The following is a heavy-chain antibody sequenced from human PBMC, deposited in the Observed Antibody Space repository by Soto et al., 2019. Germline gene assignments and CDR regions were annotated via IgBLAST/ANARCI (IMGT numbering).Heavy chain of an antibody. D-gene: IGHD5-18*01. CDR3: APTLVEPDTSMGDY. CDR1: GFSLSTGGLG. J-gene: IGHJ4*02. Sequence: QITLKESGPTLVKPTQTLTLTCTFSGFSLSTGGLGVGWIRQPPGKALEWLALIYWDDDKRYSPSLNSRFPITKDSSKHHVVLTMINMDPVDTATYYCAPTLVEPDTSMGDYWGPGTRVPVSS. V-gene: IGHV2-5*02. CDR2: IYWDDDK.